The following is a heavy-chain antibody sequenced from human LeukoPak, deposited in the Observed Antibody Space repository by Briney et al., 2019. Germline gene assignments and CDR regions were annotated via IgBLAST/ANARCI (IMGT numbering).Heavy chain of an antibody. CDR3: AKLPYYYDSVY. Sequence: PGGSLRLSCAASGFTFSDHYMDWVRQAPGKGLEGVGRIRNKVNSYTTEYAASVKGRFTISRDDSKNSVYLQMNSLKTEDTAVYYCAKLPYYYDSVYWGQGTLVTVSS. CDR2: IRNKVNSYTT. CDR1: GFTFSDHY. J-gene: IGHJ4*02. V-gene: IGHV3-72*01. D-gene: IGHD3-22*01.